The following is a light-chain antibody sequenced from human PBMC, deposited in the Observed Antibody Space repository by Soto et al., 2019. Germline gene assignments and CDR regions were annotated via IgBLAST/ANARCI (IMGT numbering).Light chain of an antibody. CDR3: CSYARSTTPAEV. J-gene: IGLJ2*01. V-gene: IGLV2-23*01. CDR2: EGT. Sequence: QSALTQPASVSGSPGQSITISCTGTSSDVGSYNLVSWYQQHPGEAPKLMIYEGTKRPSGVSNRFSGSKSGNTASLTISGLQAEDEADYYCCSYARSTTPAEVFGGGTKLTVL. CDR1: SSDVGSYNL.